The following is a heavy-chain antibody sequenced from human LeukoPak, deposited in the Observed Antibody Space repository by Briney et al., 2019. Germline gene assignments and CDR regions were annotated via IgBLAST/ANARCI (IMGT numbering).Heavy chain of an antibody. J-gene: IGHJ4*02. CDR1: GYTFTNYA. V-gene: IGHV1-18*01. Sequence: ASVKVSCKASGYTFTNYAISWVRQAPGQGLEWMGWISVYSDDTKSAQNFQGSITMTTDTSTSTAYMELRSLRSDDTAVYYCAREGDSSGYFFRPDYWGQGTLVTVSS. CDR3: AREGDSSGYFFRPDY. CDR2: ISVYSDDT. D-gene: IGHD3-22*01.